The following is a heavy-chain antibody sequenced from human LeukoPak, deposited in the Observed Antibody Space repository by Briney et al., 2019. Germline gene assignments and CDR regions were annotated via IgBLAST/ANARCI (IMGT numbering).Heavy chain of an antibody. Sequence: ASVKVSCKASGYTFTSYYMHWVRQAPGQGLEWMGIINPSGGSTSYAQKFQGRVTMTRDTSTSTVYMELSSLRSEDTAVYYCTRDFMGELPFDYWGQGTLVTVSS. J-gene: IGHJ4*02. CDR3: TRDFMGELPFDY. CDR2: INPSGGST. D-gene: IGHD1-26*01. CDR1: GYTFTSYY. V-gene: IGHV1-46*01.